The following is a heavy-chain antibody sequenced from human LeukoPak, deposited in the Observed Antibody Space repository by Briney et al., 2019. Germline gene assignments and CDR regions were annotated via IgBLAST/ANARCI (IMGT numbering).Heavy chain of an antibody. CDR1: GYTFTSYG. V-gene: IGHV1-18*01. CDR2: ISAYNGNT. D-gene: IGHD3-22*01. J-gene: IGHJ4*02. CDR3: ARSPSDSSGYYWTRGGPTNFEY. Sequence: ASVKVSCKASGYTFTSYGISWVRQAPGQGLEWMGWISAYNGNTNYAQKLQGRVTMTTDTSTSTAYMELRSLRSDDTAVYYCARSPSDSSGYYWTRGGPTNFEYWGQGTLVTVSS.